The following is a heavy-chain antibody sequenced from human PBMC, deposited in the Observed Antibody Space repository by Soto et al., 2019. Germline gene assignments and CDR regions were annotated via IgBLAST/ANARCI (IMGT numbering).Heavy chain of an antibody. CDR3: AGGGDAFDA. V-gene: IGHV6-1*01. Sequence: PSPILSLTCAISGDGVTSNSAAWNWIRQSPSRGLEWLGRTYYRAKWYYEYAGSVKSPISLNPPTSKNPFALLLTSAAPDDTAVYDGAGGGDAFDAWGQGTMVTVSS. D-gene: IGHD3-16*01. CDR2: TYYRAKWYY. CDR1: GDGVTSNSAA. J-gene: IGHJ3*01.